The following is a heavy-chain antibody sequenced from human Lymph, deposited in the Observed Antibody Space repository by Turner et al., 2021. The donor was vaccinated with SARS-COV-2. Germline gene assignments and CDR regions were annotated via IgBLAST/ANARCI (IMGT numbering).Heavy chain of an antibody. CDR3: ARGPPDFPYYFDY. CDR2: ITFTSSYI. D-gene: IGHD2-21*02. J-gene: IGHJ4*02. V-gene: IGHV3-21*03. Sequence: EVQLVESGGGLVKPGASLRLSCAASGFTFSSYSMNWVRQAPGKGLEWVSSITFTSSYIYYADSVKGRFTISRDNAKNSLYLQMNSLRAEDTAVYYCARGPPDFPYYFDYWGQGTLVTVSS. CDR1: GFTFSSYS.